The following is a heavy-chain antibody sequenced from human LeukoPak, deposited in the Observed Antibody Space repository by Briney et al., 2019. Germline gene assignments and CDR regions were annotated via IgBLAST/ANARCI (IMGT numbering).Heavy chain of an antibody. CDR2: IYYSGST. V-gene: IGHV4-59*01. Sequence: SETLSLTCTVSGGSISSYYWSWIRQPPGKGLEWIGYIYYSGSTNYNPSLESRVTISVDTSKNQFSLKLSSVTAADTAVYYCASGYSSGWSDYWGQGTLVTVSS. CDR3: ASGYSSGWSDY. J-gene: IGHJ4*02. CDR1: GGSISSYY. D-gene: IGHD6-19*01.